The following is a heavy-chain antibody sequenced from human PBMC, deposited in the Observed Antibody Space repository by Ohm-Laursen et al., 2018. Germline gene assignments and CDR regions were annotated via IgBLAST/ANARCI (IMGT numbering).Heavy chain of an antibody. Sequence: GSSVKVSCKTSGYTFTGNYIHWLRQAPGQGVEWMGWINPDSGGTNYAQKFQGRVTMTRDTSISTAYMELSRLRSDDTAVYYCARDVIGLVVITHSPLDYWGQGTLVTVSS. CDR3: ARDVIGLVVITHSPLDY. V-gene: IGHV1-2*02. D-gene: IGHD3-22*01. CDR1: GYTFTGNY. CDR2: INPDSGGT. J-gene: IGHJ4*02.